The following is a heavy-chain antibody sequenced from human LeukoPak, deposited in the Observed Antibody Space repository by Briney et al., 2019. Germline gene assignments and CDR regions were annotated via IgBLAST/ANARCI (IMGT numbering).Heavy chain of an antibody. V-gene: IGHV4-34*01. J-gene: IGHJ5*02. Sequence: SETLSLTCTVSGGSISSYYWSWVRQPPGKGLEWIGEGSESGGTKFNPSLKSRVTISADTSKNQFSLKVKSVTAADTAVYYCGKKGQCGFSFDPGGQETLATVSS. CDR3: GKKGQCGFSFDP. D-gene: IGHD5-12*01. CDR1: GGSISSYY. CDR2: GSESGGT.